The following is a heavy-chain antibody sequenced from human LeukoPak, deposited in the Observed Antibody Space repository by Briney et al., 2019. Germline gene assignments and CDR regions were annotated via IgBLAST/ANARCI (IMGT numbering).Heavy chain of an antibody. D-gene: IGHD3-10*01. V-gene: IGHV1-69*04. Sequence: GGSVRVSCKASGGTFSSYVISWVRQAPGQGLEWMGRIIPILGIANYAQKFQGRATITADKSTSTAYMELSSLRSEDTAVYYCARAPLYYGSGSYLTFDYWGQGTLVTVSS. CDR2: IIPILGIA. CDR3: ARAPLYYGSGSYLTFDY. J-gene: IGHJ4*02. CDR1: GGTFSSYV.